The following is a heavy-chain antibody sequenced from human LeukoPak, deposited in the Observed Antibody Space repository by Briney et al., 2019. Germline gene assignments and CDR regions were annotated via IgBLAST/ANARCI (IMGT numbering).Heavy chain of an antibody. D-gene: IGHD3-22*01. V-gene: IGHV4-4*07. CDR3: ARDLGGLYYDSSGTDY. CDR2: IYGSGST. J-gene: IGHJ4*02. CDR1: GGSISGYY. Sequence: SETLSLTCTVSGGSISGYYWSWIRQPAGKGLEWIGRIYGSGSTNYNPSLWGRVTMSVDTSKNQVSLNLSSVTAADTAVYYCARDLGGLYYDSSGTDYWGQGTLVTVSS.